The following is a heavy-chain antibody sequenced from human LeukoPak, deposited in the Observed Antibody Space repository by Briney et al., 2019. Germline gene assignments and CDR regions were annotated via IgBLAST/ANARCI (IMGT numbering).Heavy chain of an antibody. D-gene: IGHD6-13*01. V-gene: IGHV3-9*01. J-gene: IGHJ6*03. Sequence: GRSLRLSCIASGFTFDDYAMHWVRQAPGKGLEWVSGISWNSGSIGYADSVKGRFTISRDNAKNSLHLQMNSLRSEDTAVYYCARFTLAAAGSYYYYYMDVWGKGTTVTISS. CDR2: ISWNSGSI. CDR1: GFTFDDYA. CDR3: ARFTLAAAGSYYYYYMDV.